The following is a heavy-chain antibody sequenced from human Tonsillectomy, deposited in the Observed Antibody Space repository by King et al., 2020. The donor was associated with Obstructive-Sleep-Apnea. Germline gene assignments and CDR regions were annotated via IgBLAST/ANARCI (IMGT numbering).Heavy chain of an antibody. V-gene: IGHV3-15*01. CDR3: TTDLDYYDSSGYYWNYFDY. Sequence: EVQLVESGGGLVKPGGSLRLSCAASGFTFSNAWMSWVRQAPGKGLEWVGRIKSKTDGGTTDYAAPVKGRFTISRDDSKNTLYLQMNSLKTEDTAVYYCTTDLDYYDSSGYYWNYFDYWGQGTLVTVSS. CDR1: GFTFSNAW. J-gene: IGHJ4*02. D-gene: IGHD3-22*01. CDR2: IKSKTDGGTT.